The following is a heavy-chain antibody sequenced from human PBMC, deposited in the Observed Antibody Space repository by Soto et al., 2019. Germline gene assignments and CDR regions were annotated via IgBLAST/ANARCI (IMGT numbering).Heavy chain of an antibody. D-gene: IGHD5-18*01. V-gene: IGHV4-34*01. Sequence: TXXTLSLPFTVSGGSFRGYYWRWIPQPPGKGLEWIGEINHSGSTNYNPSLKSRVIISVDTSKNQFSLKLSFVPAADTAVYYCARVFGYSYGRFDYWGQGTLVTVSS. CDR2: INHSGST. CDR1: GGSFRGYY. J-gene: IGHJ4*02. CDR3: ARVFGYSYGRFDY.